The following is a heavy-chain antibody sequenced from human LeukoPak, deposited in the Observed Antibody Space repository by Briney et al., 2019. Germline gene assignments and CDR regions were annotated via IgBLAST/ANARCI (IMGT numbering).Heavy chain of an antibody. Sequence: SETLSLTCTVSGGSISSSSYYWGWIRQPPGKGLEWIGSIYYSGSTYYNPSLKSRVTISVDTSKNQFSLKLSSVTAADTAVYYCASQRLRARRGFDPWGQGILVTVSS. V-gene: IGHV4-39*01. CDR2: IYYSGST. CDR3: ASQRLRARRGFDP. J-gene: IGHJ5*02. CDR1: GGSISSSSYY. D-gene: IGHD4-17*01.